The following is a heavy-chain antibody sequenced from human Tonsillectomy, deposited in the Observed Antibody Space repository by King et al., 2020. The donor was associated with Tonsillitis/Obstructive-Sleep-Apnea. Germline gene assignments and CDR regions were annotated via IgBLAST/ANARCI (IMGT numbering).Heavy chain of an antibody. CDR3: TKGARGSMDV. Sequence: VQLVESGGGLVQPGRSLRLSCAASGFTFDDYAMHWVRQAPEKGLEWVSGISWNTGNIGYADSVKGRFTISRDNAKNSLFLQMNNLRAEDTALYYCTKGARGSMDVWGKGTTVTVSS. D-gene: IGHD3-10*01. V-gene: IGHV3-9*01. CDR2: ISWNTGNI. CDR1: GFTFDDYA. J-gene: IGHJ6*03.